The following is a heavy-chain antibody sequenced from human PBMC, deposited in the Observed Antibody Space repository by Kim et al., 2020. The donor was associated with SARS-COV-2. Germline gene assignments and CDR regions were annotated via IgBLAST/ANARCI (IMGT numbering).Heavy chain of an antibody. V-gene: IGHV3-74*03. CDR1: GFTFSASW. J-gene: IGHJ3*02. D-gene: IGHD2-8*02. CDR2: INSDGSYT. Sequence: GGSLRLSCVASGFTFSASWMHWVRQAPGKGLVWVSRINSDGSYTTYADSVKGRFTISRDNTKNTLYLQMNSLNADDTAVYYCARDWGGRFHCPGDRCSSYAFDIWGQGTMVTVSS. CDR3: ARDWGGRFHCPGDRCSSYAFDI.